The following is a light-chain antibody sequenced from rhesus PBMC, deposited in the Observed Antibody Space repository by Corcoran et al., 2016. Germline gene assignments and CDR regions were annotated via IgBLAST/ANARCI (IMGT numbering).Light chain of an antibody. V-gene: IGKV1-19*01. Sequence: DIQMTQSPSSLSASVGDKITITCHASQDISSWLAWYQQKPGKAPKPLIYYTSRVQSGVPSRFSASGSGTDYTLTISSLQPEDFAIYYCQQYDDLPYSFGQGTRVEIK. CDR1: QDISSW. CDR2: YTS. CDR3: QQYDDLPYS. J-gene: IGKJ2*01.